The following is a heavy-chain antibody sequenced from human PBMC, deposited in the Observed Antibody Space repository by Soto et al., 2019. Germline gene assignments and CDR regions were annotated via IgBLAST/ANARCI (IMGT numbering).Heavy chain of an antibody. D-gene: IGHD3-22*01. V-gene: IGHV3-48*03. Sequence: GWSLRLSCAASGFTFSSYEMNWVRQAPGKGLEWVSYISSSGSTIYYADSVKGRFTISRDNAKNSLYLQMNSLRAEGTAVDYCARDSYYDTSGYLDYWGQGTLVTVSS. CDR2: ISSSGSTI. CDR3: ARDSYYDTSGYLDY. CDR1: GFTFSSYE. J-gene: IGHJ4*02.